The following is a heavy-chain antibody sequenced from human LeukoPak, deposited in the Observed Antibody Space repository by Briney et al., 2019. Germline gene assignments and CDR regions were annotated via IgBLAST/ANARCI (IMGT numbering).Heavy chain of an antibody. CDR3: ARARRYGSGSRRDPKYYFDY. V-gene: IGHV1-8*01. D-gene: IGHD3-10*01. Sequence: GASVKVSCKASGNTFTSYDINWVRQATGQGLEWMGWMNPNSGNTGYAQKFQGRVTMTRNTSISTAYMELSSLRSEDTAVYYCARARRYGSGSRRDPKYYFDYWGQGTLVTVSS. J-gene: IGHJ4*02. CDR2: MNPNSGNT. CDR1: GNTFTSYD.